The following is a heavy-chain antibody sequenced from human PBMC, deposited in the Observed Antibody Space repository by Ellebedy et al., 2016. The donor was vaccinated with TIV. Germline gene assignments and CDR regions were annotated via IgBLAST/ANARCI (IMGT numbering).Heavy chain of an antibody. CDR3: EAEGYCSSTTCYGYSDY. CDR1: GYTFTGYY. Sequence: AASVKVSCKASGYTFTGYYIHWVRQAPGQGLEWMGRINPNSGGTNYAQKFQGRVTMTRDTSISTAYMELSRLRFDDTAVYYCEAEGYCSSTTCYGYSDYWGQGTLVTVSS. D-gene: IGHD2-2*01. J-gene: IGHJ4*02. CDR2: INPNSGGT. V-gene: IGHV1-2*06.